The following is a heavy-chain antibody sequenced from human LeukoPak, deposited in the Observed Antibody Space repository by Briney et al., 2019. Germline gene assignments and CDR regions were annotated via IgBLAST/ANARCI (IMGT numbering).Heavy chain of an antibody. V-gene: IGHV1-18*01. D-gene: IGHD3-10*01. CDR2: ISAYNGNT. CDR3: ARVGGAMVRGVIVDY. Sequence: EASVKVSCKASGYTFTSYGISWVRQAPGQGLEWMGWISAYNGNTNYAQKLQGRVTMTTDTSTSTAYMELRSLRSDDTAVYYCARVGGAMVRGVIVDYWGQGTLVTVSS. J-gene: IGHJ4*02. CDR1: GYTFTSYG.